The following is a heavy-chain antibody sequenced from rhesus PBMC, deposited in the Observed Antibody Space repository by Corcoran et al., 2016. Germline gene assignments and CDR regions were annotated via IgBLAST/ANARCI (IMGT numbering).Heavy chain of an antibody. D-gene: IGHD2-39*02. CDR2: IGGNSVIS. J-gene: IGHJ4*01. V-gene: IGHV4-165*02. Sequence: QVQLQESGPGLVKPSETLSLTCAVSGGSISCYFGHWIRQAPGKGLEWIGYIGGNSVISSYNPPLRSRVTISTDPSKSQFSLKLTSVTAADTAIYYCARNMAIGGDFVFSFDSWGQGVLVTVSS. CDR1: GGSISCYF. CDR3: ARNMAIGGDFVFSFDS.